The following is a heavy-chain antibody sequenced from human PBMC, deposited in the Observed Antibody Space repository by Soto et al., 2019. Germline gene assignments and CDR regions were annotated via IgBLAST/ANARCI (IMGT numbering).Heavy chain of an antibody. CDR2: IWHDGSKK. V-gene: IGHV3-33*01. CDR1: GFTISNYG. J-gene: IGHJ3*02. Sequence: QVQLVESGGGVVQPGRSLRLSCAASGFTISNYGMHWVRQAPGKGLEWVALIWHDGSKKDYADSVKGRFTISRDNSQNTLYLQMDSLRAEDTAVYYCATEDLSAAVFVFDIWGQGTLVTVSS. CDR3: ATEDLSAAVFVFDI. D-gene: IGHD2-15*01.